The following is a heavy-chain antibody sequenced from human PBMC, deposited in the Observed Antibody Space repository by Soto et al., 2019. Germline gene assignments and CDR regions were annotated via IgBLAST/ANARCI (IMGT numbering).Heavy chain of an antibody. CDR3: APIWDYFDY. J-gene: IGHJ4*02. D-gene: IGHD7-27*01. CDR1: GFTFSSYG. V-gene: IGHV3-30*03. CDR2: ISYDGSNK. Sequence: QVQLVESGGGVVQPGRSLRLSCAASGFTFSSYGMHWVRQAPGKGLEWVAVISYDGSNKYYADSVKGRFTISRDNSKNTLYLQMNSLRAEDTAVYYCAPIWDYFDYWGQGTLVTVSS.